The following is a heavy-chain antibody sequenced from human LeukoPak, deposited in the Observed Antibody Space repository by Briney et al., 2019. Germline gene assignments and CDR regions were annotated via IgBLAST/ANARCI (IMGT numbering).Heavy chain of an antibody. CDR2: ISSSSSYI. CDR1: GLTSSSYS. Sequence: PGGSLRLSCAASGLTSSSYSMNWVRQAPGKGLEWVSSISSSSSYIYYADSVKGRFTISRDNAKNSLYLQMNSLRAEDTAVYYCAAPPVWSGYYIPYYMDVWGKGTTVTVSS. J-gene: IGHJ6*03. CDR3: AAPPVWSGYYIPYYMDV. V-gene: IGHV3-21*01. D-gene: IGHD3-3*01.